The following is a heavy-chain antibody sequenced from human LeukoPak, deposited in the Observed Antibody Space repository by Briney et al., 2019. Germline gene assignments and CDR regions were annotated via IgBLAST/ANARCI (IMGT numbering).Heavy chain of an antibody. D-gene: IGHD3-22*01. CDR2: IHSSGST. CDR1: GGSISSGSYC. J-gene: IGHJ4*02. CDR3: ARGEHEGSGYWGYYFD. V-gene: IGHV4-61*02. Sequence: SETLSLTCTVSGGSISSGSYCWSWIRQPAGKGLEWIGRIHSSGSTNYNPSLKSRVTISVDTSENHFSLKVTSVTAADTAVYYCARGEHEGSGYWGYYFDHGAREPWSPSPQ.